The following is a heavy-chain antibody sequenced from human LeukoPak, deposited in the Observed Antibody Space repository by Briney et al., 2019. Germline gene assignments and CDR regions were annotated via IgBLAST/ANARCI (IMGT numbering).Heavy chain of an antibody. V-gene: IGHV1-18*01. CDR1: GYTFTIYG. Sequence: GASVKVSCKTSGYTFTIYGLSWVRQAPGQGLEWMGWISGYIGNTKYAQKFQGRVTMTTDTSTSTSYMELRSLRSDDTAVYYCARDGNRRTTYYYGSGSDYWGQGTLVTVSS. CDR3: ARDGNRRTTYYYGSGSDY. J-gene: IGHJ4*02. D-gene: IGHD3-10*01. CDR2: ISGYIGNT.